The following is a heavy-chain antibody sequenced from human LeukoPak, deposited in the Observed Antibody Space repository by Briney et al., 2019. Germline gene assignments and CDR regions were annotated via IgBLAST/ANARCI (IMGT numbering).Heavy chain of an antibody. Sequence: SETLSLTCTVSGGSISSYYWSWIRQPPGKGLEWSGYIYNSGSTNYDPSLKSRVTISVDTSKNQFSLKLSSVTAADTAVYYWARLGVGYCSSTSCCGRWFDPGGQGTLVTVSA. CDR2: IYNSGST. J-gene: IGHJ5*02. D-gene: IGHD2-2*01. V-gene: IGHV4-4*09. CDR3: ARLGVGYCSSTSCCGRWFDP. CDR1: GGSISSYY.